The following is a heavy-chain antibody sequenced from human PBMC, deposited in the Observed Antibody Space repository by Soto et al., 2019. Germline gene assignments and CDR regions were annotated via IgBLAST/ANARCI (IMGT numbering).Heavy chain of an antibody. Sequence: ASVKVSCKASGYTFTSYGISWVRQAPGQGLEWMGWISAYNGNTNYAQKLQGRVTMTTDTSTSTAYMELRSLRSDDTAVYYCARDTSAYYGSGVIDYWGQGTLVTVS. V-gene: IGHV1-18*01. D-gene: IGHD3-10*01. J-gene: IGHJ4*02. CDR1: GYTFTSYG. CDR3: ARDTSAYYGSGVIDY. CDR2: ISAYNGNT.